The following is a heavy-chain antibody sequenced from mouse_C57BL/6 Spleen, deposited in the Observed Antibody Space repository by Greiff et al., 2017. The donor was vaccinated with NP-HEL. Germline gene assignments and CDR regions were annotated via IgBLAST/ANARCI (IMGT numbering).Heavy chain of an antibody. CDR1: GYTFTSYW. D-gene: IGHD2-1*01. CDR2: IDPSDSYT. Sequence: QVQLQQSGAELVMPGASVKLSCKASGYTFTSYWMHWVKQRPGQGLKWIGEIDPSDSYTNYNQKFKGKSTLTVDKSSSTAYMQLSSLTSEDSAVYYCARGGNYGGWYFDVWGTGTTVTVSS. V-gene: IGHV1-69*01. J-gene: IGHJ1*03. CDR3: ARGGNYGGWYFDV.